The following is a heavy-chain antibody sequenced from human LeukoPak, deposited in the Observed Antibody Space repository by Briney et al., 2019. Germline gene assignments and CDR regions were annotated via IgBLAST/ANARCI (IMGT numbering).Heavy chain of an antibody. CDR1: GYTFTGYY. V-gene: IGHV1-2*02. Sequence: ASVKVSCKASGYTFTGYYMHWVRQAPGQGLEWMGWINPNSGGTNYAQKFQGRVTMTRDTSISTAYMELSRLRSDDTAVYYCARGHSSGWYGGYYYMDVWGKGTTVTVSS. CDR2: INPNSGGT. D-gene: IGHD6-19*01. J-gene: IGHJ6*03. CDR3: ARGHSSGWYGGYYYMDV.